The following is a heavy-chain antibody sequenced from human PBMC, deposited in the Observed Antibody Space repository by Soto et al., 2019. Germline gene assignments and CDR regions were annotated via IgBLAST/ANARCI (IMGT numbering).Heavy chain of an antibody. Sequence: SETLSLTCTVSGGSISSSSYYWGWIRQPPGKGLEWIGSIYYSGSTYYNPSLKSRVTISVDTSKNQFSLKLSSVTAADTAVYYCARPYYYTQDAFDIWGQGTMVTVSS. CDR2: IYYSGST. CDR3: ARPYYYTQDAFDI. CDR1: GGSISSSSYY. V-gene: IGHV4-39*01. J-gene: IGHJ3*02. D-gene: IGHD3-10*01.